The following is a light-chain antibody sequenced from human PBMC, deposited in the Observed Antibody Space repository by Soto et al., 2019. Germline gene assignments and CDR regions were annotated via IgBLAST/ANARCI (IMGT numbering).Light chain of an antibody. V-gene: IGKV1-39*01. J-gene: IGKJ4*02. CDR1: QSIGNF. CDR2: AAS. Sequence: IPMTQSPSSLSASVGDRVTITCRASQSIGNFLNWYQQRPGKAPKLLIYAASSLESGVPSRFTARASGTEFTLTISSLQPEDSATYYCQRLNGPPLTFGGGTKVEIK. CDR3: QRLNGPPLT.